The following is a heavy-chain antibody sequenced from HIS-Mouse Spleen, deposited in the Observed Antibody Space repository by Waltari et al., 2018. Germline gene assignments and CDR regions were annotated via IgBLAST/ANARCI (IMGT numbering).Heavy chain of an antibody. CDR3: AREIPYSSSWYDWYFDL. CDR1: VGSIRSTSYY. D-gene: IGHD6-13*01. Sequence: QLQLQESGPGLVKPSETLSLPCTVPVGSIRSTSYYWAWIGQPPGKGLEWIGSIYYSGSTYYNPSLKSRVTISVDTSKNQFSLKLSSVTAADTAVYYCAREIPYSSSWYDWYFDLWGRGTLVTVSS. CDR2: IYYSGST. V-gene: IGHV4-39*07. J-gene: IGHJ2*01.